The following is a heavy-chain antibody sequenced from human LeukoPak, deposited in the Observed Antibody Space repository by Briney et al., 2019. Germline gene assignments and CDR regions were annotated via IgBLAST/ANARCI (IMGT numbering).Heavy chain of an antibody. D-gene: IGHD4-23*01. J-gene: IGHJ4*02. CDR2: ISNDGSST. CDR3: VGGQWTTVVTGDFDY. V-gene: IGHV3-74*01. CDR1: GFTFSRYW. Sequence: GGSLRLSCVASGFTFSRYWMHWVRQAPGKGLVWVSRISNDGSSTNYADSVKGRFTISRDNAKSTLYLEMNSLRAEDTAVYYCVGGQWTTVVTGDFDYWGQGTLVTVSS.